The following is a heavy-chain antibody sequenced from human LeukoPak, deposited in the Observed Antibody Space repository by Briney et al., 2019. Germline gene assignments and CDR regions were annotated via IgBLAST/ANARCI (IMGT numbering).Heavy chain of an antibody. V-gene: IGHV7-4-1*02. CDR2: INTNTGNP. D-gene: IGHD3-9*01. J-gene: IGHJ6*03. CDR1: GYTFTSYA. Sequence: GASVKVSCKASGYTFTSYAMNWVRQAPGQGLEWMGWINTNTGNPTYAQGFTGRFVFSLDTSVSTAYLQISSLKAEDTAVYYCAREYYDILADPPTVNYYYYMDVWGKGTTVTVSS. CDR3: AREYYDILADPPTVNYYYYMDV.